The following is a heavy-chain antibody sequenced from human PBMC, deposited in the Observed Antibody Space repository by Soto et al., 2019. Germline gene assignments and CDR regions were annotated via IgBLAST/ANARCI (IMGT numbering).Heavy chain of an antibody. J-gene: IGHJ5*02. D-gene: IGHD6-13*01. CDR2: IDWDDDK. V-gene: IGHV2-70*01. CDR1: GFSLSTSGMC. Sequence: SGPTLVNPTQTLTLTCTFSGFSLSTSGMCVSWIRQPPGKALEWLALIDWDDDKYYSTSLKTRLTISKDTSKNQVVLTMTNMDPVDTAAYYCARTLYSSSWYWFDPWGQGTLVTVSS. CDR3: ARTLYSSSWYWFDP.